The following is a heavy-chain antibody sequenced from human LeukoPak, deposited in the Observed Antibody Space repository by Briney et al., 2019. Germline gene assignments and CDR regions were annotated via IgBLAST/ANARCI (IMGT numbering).Heavy chain of an antibody. Sequence: PGGSLRLSCAASGFTFSSYSMNWVRQAPGKGLEWVSSISSSSSYIYYADSVKGRFTISRDNAKNSLYLQMNSLRAEDTAVYYCARESHGGVHAFDIWGQGTMVTVSS. CDR3: ARESHGGVHAFDI. D-gene: IGHD5-18*01. V-gene: IGHV3-21*01. CDR2: ISSSSSYI. J-gene: IGHJ3*02. CDR1: GFTFSSYS.